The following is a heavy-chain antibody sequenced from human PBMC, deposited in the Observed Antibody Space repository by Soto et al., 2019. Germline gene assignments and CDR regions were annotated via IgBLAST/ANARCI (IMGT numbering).Heavy chain of an antibody. D-gene: IGHD6-6*01. V-gene: IGHV4-31*03. CDR2: IYYTGNT. J-gene: IGHJ5*02. CDR3: ARGMSSSPPAVRFDP. Sequence: SETLSLTCTVSGGSLTSGAYYWSWIRQHPEKGLEWIGYIYYTGNTHYNPSLKSRISISMDTSQNQFSLNLSSVTAADTAVYYCARGMSSSPPAVRFDPWGQGTLVTVSS. CDR1: GGSLTSGAYY.